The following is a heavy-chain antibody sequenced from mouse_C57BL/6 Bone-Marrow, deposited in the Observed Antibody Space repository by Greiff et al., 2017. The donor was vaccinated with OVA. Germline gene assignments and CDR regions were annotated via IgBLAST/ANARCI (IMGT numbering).Heavy chain of an antibody. J-gene: IGHJ1*03. Sequence: QVQLQQSGPELVKPGASVKISCKASGYTFTDYYINWVKQRPGQGLEWLGWIFPGSGSTYYNEKFKGKATLTVDKSSSTAYMLLSSLTSEDSAVYFCAREGLFITTVVADWYFDVWGTGTTVTVSS. CDR1: GYTFTDYY. V-gene: IGHV1-75*01. CDR3: AREGLFITTVVADWYFDV. CDR2: IFPGSGST. D-gene: IGHD1-1*01.